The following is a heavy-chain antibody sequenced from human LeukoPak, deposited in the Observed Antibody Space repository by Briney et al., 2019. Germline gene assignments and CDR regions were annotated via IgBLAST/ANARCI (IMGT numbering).Heavy chain of an antibody. CDR1: GYSFTNFW. CDR2: IHPGDSDT. CDR3: ARRSGSYFDY. J-gene: IGHJ4*02. V-gene: IGHV5-51*01. D-gene: IGHD1-26*01. Sequence: GESLKISCKGSGYSFTNFWIGWVRQMPGKGLEWMGIIHPGDSDTRYSPSFQGRVTISADKSIGTAYLQWNSLKASDTAMYYCARRSGSYFDYWGQGTLVTVSS.